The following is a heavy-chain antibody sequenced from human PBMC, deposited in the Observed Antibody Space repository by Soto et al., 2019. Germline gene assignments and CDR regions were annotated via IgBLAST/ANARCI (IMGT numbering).Heavy chain of an antibody. D-gene: IGHD3-16*01. J-gene: IGHJ6*02. V-gene: IGHV4-31*03. Sequence: QVQLQESGPGLVKPSQTLSLTCSVSGGSISSGYYYWNWIRQYPGKGLEWIGYIYHSGSPYYNPSLKSRVTISVDTSKNQFSLKLRSVTAADTAVYYCARDPGVMAGGGYGMDVWGQGATVTVSS. CDR3: ARDPGVMAGGGYGMDV. CDR1: GGSISSGYYY. CDR2: IYHSGSP.